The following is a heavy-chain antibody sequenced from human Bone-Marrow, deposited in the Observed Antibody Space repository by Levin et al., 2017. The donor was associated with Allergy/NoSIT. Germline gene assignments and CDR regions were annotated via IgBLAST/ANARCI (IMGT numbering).Heavy chain of an antibody. V-gene: IGHV1-18*01. D-gene: IGHD2-2*01. Sequence: ASVKVSCKASGYSFSNYGINWVRQAPGQGLEWMGWISIYNGDTKYAQKMQGRVTMTADTSTNTAYMELRSLRSDDTAVYYCARDSSAYCTSSSCYRRTWFDPWGQGTLVTVSS. CDR3: ARDSSAYCTSSSCYRRTWFDP. CDR1: GYSFSNYG. CDR2: ISIYNGDT. J-gene: IGHJ5*02.